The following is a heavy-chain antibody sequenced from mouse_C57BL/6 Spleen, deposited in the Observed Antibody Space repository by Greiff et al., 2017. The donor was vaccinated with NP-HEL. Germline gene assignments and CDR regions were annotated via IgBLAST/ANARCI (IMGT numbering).Heavy chain of an antibody. V-gene: IGHV5-6*01. CDR2: ISSGGSYT. CDR3: ARHRRFDY. CDR1: GFTFSSYG. J-gene: IGHJ2*01. Sequence: EVKVVESGGDLVKPGGSLKLSCAASGFTFSSYGMSWVRQTPDKRLEWVATISSGGSYTYYPDSVKGRFTISRDNAKNTLYLQMSSLKSEDTAMYYCARHRRFDYWGQGTTLTVSS.